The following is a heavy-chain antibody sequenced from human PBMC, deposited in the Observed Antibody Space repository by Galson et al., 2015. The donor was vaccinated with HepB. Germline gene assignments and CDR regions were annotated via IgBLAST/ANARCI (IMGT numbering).Heavy chain of an antibody. CDR1: GFTFSNYA. Sequence: SLRLSCAASGFTFSNYAMSWVRQAPGKGLEWVSAISGSGGSTYYADSVKGRFTISRDSSKNTLFLQMNSLRAEDTALYYCAKSGPRPIYGTGWCLDYWGQGTLVTVSS. J-gene: IGHJ4*02. D-gene: IGHD6-19*01. CDR2: ISGSGGST. V-gene: IGHV3-23*01. CDR3: AKSGPRPIYGTGWCLDY.